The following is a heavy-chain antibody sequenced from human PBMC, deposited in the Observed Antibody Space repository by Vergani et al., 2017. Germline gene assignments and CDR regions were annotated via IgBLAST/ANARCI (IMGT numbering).Heavy chain of an antibody. D-gene: IGHD2-15*01. V-gene: IGHV3-15*07. Sequence: EVQLVESGGGIVKPGGSLRLSCVASGFSFRNAWMNWVRRTPGKGLEWVGRIKSTFDRGTTDYAAAVKGRFTISRDDSKNTLFLQMNGLKTEDIGVYYCNTNPRYQGGCSCFWLRDHHYYGMDVWGQGTTVTVSS. J-gene: IGHJ6*02. CDR3: NTNPRYQGGCSCFWLRDHHYYGMDV. CDR1: GFSFRNAW. CDR2: IKSTFDRGTT.